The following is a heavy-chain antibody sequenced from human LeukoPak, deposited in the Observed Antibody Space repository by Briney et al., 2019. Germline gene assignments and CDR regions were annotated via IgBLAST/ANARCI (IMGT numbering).Heavy chain of an antibody. D-gene: IGHD1-26*01. CDR3: AKLSGTAARERDEYFQH. Sequence: GGSLRLSCAASGFTFSSYAMSWVRQAPGKGLEWVSAISGSGGSTYYADSVKGRFTISRDNSKNTLYLQMNSLRAEDTAVYYCAKLSGTAARERDEYFQHWGQGTLVTVSS. V-gene: IGHV3-23*01. CDR1: GFTFSSYA. J-gene: IGHJ1*01. CDR2: ISGSGGST.